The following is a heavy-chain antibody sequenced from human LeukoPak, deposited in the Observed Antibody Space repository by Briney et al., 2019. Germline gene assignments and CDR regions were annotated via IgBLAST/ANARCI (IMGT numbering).Heavy chain of an antibody. CDR2: IIPILGIA. CDR1: GGTFSSYA. J-gene: IGHJ3*02. CDR3: ARGAPVGATTSAGAFDI. V-gene: IGHV1-69*04. D-gene: IGHD1-26*01. Sequence: SVKVFCKASGGTFSSYAIMWVRQAPGQGLEWMGRIIPILGIANYGQKFQGRVTIPADKSTSTAYMELSSLRSEDTAVYYCARGAPVGATTSAGAFDIWGEGTMVTVSS.